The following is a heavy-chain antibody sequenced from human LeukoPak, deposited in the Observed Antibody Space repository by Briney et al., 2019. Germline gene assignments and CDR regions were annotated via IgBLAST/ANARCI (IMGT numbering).Heavy chain of an antibody. V-gene: IGHV4-34*01. CDR3: HSGSYYLDY. D-gene: IGHD1-26*01. CDR2: INHSGST. J-gene: IGHJ4*02. Sequence: PSETLSLTCAVYGGSFSGYYWSWIRQPPGKGLEWIGEINHSGSTNHNPSLKSRVTISVDTSKNQFSLKLSFVTAADTAVYYCHSGSYYLDYWGQGTLVTVSS. CDR1: GGSFSGYY.